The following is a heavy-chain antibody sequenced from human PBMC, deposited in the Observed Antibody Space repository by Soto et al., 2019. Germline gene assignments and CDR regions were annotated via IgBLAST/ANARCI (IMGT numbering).Heavy chain of an antibody. D-gene: IGHD7-27*01. CDR2: ISGSGGST. CDR1: GFTFSSYS. CDR3: ARDPKTSGGQHWAFNYFDS. V-gene: IGHV3-23*01. J-gene: IGHJ4*02. Sequence: PGGSLRLSCAASGFTFSSYSMNWVRQAPGKGLDWVSAISGSGGSTYSADSVKGRFTISRDNSKNTLYLQMSSLRAEDTAVYYCARDPKTSGGQHWAFNYFDSWGQGTLVTVSS.